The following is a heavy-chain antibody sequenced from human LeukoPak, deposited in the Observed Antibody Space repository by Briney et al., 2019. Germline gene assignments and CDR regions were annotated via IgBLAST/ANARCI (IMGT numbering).Heavy chain of an antibody. Sequence: PGGSLRLSCAASGFTFSSYAMHWVRQAPGKGLEYVSAISSNGGSTYYANSVKGRFTISRDNSKNTLYLQMGSLRAEDMAVYYCARARGGVWFGELSSPDAFDIWGQGTMVTVSS. V-gene: IGHV3-64*01. CDR2: ISSNGGST. CDR1: GFTFSSYA. J-gene: IGHJ3*02. D-gene: IGHD3-10*01. CDR3: ARARGGVWFGELSSPDAFDI.